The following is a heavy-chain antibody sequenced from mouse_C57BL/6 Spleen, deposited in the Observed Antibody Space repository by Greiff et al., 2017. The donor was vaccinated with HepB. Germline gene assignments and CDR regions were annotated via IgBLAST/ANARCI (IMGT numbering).Heavy chain of an antibody. CDR3: ARDREVDYYAMDY. V-gene: IGHV1-55*01. CDR2: IYPGSGST. D-gene: IGHD1-3*01. CDR1: GYTFTSYW. Sequence: QVQLQQPGAELVKPGASVKMSCKASGYTFTSYWITWVKQRPGQGLEWIGDIYPGSGSTNYNEKFKSKATLTVDTSSSTAYMQLSSLTSEDSAVYYCARDREVDYYAMDYWGQGTSVTVSS. J-gene: IGHJ4*01.